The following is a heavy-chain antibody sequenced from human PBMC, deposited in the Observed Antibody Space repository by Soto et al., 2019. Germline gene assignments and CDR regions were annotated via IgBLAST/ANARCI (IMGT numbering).Heavy chain of an antibody. CDR2: IYYSGST. V-gene: IGHV4-59*01. J-gene: IGHJ5*02. D-gene: IGHD3-22*01. CDR3: ARVDDSSGYFSWFDP. CDR1: GGSISSYY. Sequence: LETLSLTCTVSGGSISSYYWSWIRQPPGKGLEWIGYIYYSGSTNYNPSLKSRVTISVDTPKNQSSLKLSSVTAADTAVYYCARVDDSSGYFSWFDPWGQGTLVTVSS.